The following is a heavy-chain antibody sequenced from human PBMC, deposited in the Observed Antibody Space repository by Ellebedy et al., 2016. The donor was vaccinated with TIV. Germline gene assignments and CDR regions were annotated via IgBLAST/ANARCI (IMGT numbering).Heavy chain of an antibody. D-gene: IGHD3-22*01. Sequence: PGGSLRLSCAASGFTFSSYAMHRVRQAPGKGLVWVSRLNSDGSSTSYADSVKGRFTISRDNAKNTLYLQMNSLRAEDTAVYYCARDVDSSGYYTVLYWGQGTLVTVSS. V-gene: IGHV3-74*01. CDR1: GFTFSSYA. CDR2: LNSDGSST. J-gene: IGHJ4*02. CDR3: ARDVDSSGYYTVLY.